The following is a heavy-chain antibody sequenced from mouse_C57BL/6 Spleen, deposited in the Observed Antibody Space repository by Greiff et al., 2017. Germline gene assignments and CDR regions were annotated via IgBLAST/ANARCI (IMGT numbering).Heavy chain of an antibody. CDR1: GYTFTSYW. V-gene: IGHV1-55*01. Sequence: QVQLQQPGAELVKPGASVKMSCKASGYTFTSYWITWVKQRPGQGLEWIGDIYPGSGSTNYNEKFKSKATLTVDTSSSTAYMQLSSLTSEDSAVYYCARGIYYYDSLYYFDYWGKGTTLTVAS. J-gene: IGHJ2*01. CDR2: IYPGSGST. CDR3: ARGIYYYDSLYYFDY. D-gene: IGHD1-1*01.